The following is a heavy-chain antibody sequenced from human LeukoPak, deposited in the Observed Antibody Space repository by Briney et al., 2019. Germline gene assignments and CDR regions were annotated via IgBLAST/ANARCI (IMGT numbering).Heavy chain of an antibody. J-gene: IGHJ6*03. V-gene: IGHV4-59*08. D-gene: IGHD3-16*02. Sequence: SETLSLTCTVSGGSIGAYYWSWVRQSPGTGLEWIGYIYVTGTRYNPYLQSRVTISVDRSRNQFFLKMTSVTAADTAVYYCARHIGGGIEDMDVWGRGTKVTVSS. CDR1: GGSIGAYY. CDR3: ARHIGGGIEDMDV. CDR2: IYVTGT.